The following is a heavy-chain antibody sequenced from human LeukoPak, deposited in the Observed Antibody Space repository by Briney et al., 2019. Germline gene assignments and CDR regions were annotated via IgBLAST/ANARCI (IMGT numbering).Heavy chain of an antibody. J-gene: IGHJ4*02. CDR1: GGSISSYF. D-gene: IGHD4-23*01. V-gene: IGHV4-59*01. Sequence: PSETLSLTCTVSGGSISSYFWNWIRQPPGQGLEWIGYMSNTGITKYNPSLKSRVTISAGTSKNQFSLNLNSVTAADTAVYYCAKASVTTAVLFDSWGQGTLVAVSS. CDR2: MSNTGIT. CDR3: AKASVTTAVLFDS.